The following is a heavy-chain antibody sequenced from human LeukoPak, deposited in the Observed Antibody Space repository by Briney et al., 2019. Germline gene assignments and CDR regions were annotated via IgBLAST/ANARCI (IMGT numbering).Heavy chain of an antibody. Sequence: GGSLRLSCVASRFTFSNHYMSWVRQAPGKGLEWVATIKPDGSETLYVDSVKGRFTVSRDNAKNSLYLQMSSLRAEDTAVYHCARNLVHLWNVFDFWGLGTMVTVSS. CDR2: IKPDGSET. D-gene: IGHD5-18*01. J-gene: IGHJ3*01. CDR1: RFTFSNHY. CDR3: ARNLVHLWNVFDF. V-gene: IGHV3-7*01.